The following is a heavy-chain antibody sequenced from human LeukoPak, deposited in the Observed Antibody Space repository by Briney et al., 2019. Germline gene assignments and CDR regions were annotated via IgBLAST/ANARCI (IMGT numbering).Heavy chain of an antibody. CDR3: AKDLAKYYDSSGYRVPDY. V-gene: IGHV3-23*01. J-gene: IGHJ4*02. CDR2: ISGSGGST. CDR1: GFTFSSYA. D-gene: IGHD3-22*01. Sequence: GGSLRLSCAASGFTFSSYAMSWVRQAPGKGLEWVSAISGSGGSTYYADSVKGRFTISRDNSKNTLYLQMNILRAEDTAVYYCAKDLAKYYDSSGYRVPDYWGQGTLVTVSS.